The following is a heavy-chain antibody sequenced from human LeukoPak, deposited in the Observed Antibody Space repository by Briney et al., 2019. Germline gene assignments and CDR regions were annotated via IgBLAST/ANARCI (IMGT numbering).Heavy chain of an antibody. V-gene: IGHV4-34*01. CDR2: INLSGST. J-gene: IGHJ4*02. CDR3: ARVPISLFGVVTAHFDS. Sequence: SETLSLTCGVSGGSFSGSYRGWIRQPPGKGLEWIGEINLSGSTNYNSSLTSRVTISLDTSKNQFSLNLRSVTTADTAVYYCARVPISLFGVVTAHFDSWGQGTLVAVSS. CDR1: GGSFSGSY. D-gene: IGHD3-3*01.